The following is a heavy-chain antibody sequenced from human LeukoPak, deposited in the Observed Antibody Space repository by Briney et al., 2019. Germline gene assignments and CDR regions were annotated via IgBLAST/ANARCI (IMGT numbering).Heavy chain of an antibody. CDR3: TTDKDFWGGYQDF. J-gene: IGHJ4*02. V-gene: IGHV3-15*01. CDR1: GFTIINAW. Sequence: GGSLRLSCATSGFTIINAWMTWVRQAPGKGLEWVGRIKSKADGGTTDYVASVKGRFIISRNDSKDTMYLQMNSLKIEDTGVYYCTTDKDFWGGYQDFWGQGILVSVSS. D-gene: IGHD3-3*01. CDR2: IKSKADGGTT.